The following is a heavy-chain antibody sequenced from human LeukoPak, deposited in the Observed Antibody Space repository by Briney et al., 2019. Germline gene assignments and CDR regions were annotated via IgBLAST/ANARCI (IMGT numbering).Heavy chain of an antibody. V-gene: IGHV3-23*01. CDR2: ISARGDST. CDR3: ARSLRGTSYGFDY. J-gene: IGHJ4*02. CDR1: GFTFSDYA. D-gene: IGHD6-6*01. Sequence: GGSLRLSCAVPGFTFSDYAVSWVRQAPGKGLGWVSTISARGDSTHYADSVKGRFTISRDNSKNILSLQMNSLRAEDTAVYYCARSLRGTSYGFDYWGQGTLVTASS.